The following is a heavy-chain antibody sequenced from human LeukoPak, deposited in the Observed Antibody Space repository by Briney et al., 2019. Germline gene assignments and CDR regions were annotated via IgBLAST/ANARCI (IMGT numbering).Heavy chain of an antibody. Sequence: GGSLRLSCAASGFTVSSNYMSWVRQAPGKGLEWVSVIYSGGSTYYADSVKGRFTISRDNSKNTLYLQMNTLGAEDTAVYYCATLFSYGGNSGASLCTLDVWGQGTTVTVSS. CDR2: IYSGGST. CDR1: GFTVSSNY. J-gene: IGHJ6*02. CDR3: ATLFSYGGNSGASLCTLDV. D-gene: IGHD4-23*01. V-gene: IGHV3-66*01.